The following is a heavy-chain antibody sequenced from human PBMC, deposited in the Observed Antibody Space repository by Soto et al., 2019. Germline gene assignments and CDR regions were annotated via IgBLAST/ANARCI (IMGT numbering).Heavy chain of an antibody. CDR3: ATDGAAGAAMGV. V-gene: IGHV3-21*01. CDR1: GLTFSTYG. J-gene: IGHJ6*02. D-gene: IGHD6-13*01. Sequence: EVQLVESGGGLVKPGGSLRLSCAASGLTFSTYGMNWVRQAPGKGLEWVSSISSGGEYVGYADSVKGRLTISRDNAKXXXXXXXXXXXVXXXXXXXCATDGAAGAAMGVWGQGTTVTVSS. CDR2: ISSGGEYV.